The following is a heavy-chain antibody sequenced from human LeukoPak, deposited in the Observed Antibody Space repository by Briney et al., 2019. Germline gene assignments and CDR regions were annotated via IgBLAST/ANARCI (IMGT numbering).Heavy chain of an antibody. CDR2: ISAYNDNT. D-gene: IGHD3-16*02. CDR3: ASAAGGGSYRYRLDY. J-gene: IGHJ4*02. Sequence: ASVKVSCKASGYTFTSYGISWVRQAPGQGLEWMGWISAYNDNTNYAQNLQGRLTMTTDTSTSTAYMELRSLRSDDTAVYYCASAAGGGSYRYRLDYWGQGALVTVSS. V-gene: IGHV1-18*01. CDR1: GYTFTSYG.